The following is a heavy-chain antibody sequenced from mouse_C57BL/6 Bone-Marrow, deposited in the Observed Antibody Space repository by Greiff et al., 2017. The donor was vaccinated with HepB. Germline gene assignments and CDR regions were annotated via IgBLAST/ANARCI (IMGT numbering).Heavy chain of an antibody. CDR3: TPYGYPGTWGAMDY. J-gene: IGHJ4*01. D-gene: IGHD2-2*01. CDR1: GFTFSNYW. V-gene: IGHV6-3*01. CDR2: IRLKSDNYAT. Sequence: EVKLEESGGGLVQPGGSMKLSCVASGFTFSNYWMNWVRQSPEKGLEWVAQIRLKSDNYATHYAESVKGRFTISRDDSKSSVYLQMNNLRAEDTGIYYCTPYGYPGTWGAMDYWGQGTSVTVSS.